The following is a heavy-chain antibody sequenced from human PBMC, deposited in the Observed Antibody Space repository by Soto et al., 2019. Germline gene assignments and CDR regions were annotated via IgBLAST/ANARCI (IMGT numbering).Heavy chain of an antibody. D-gene: IGHD6-13*01. Sequence: SETLSLTCTVSGVTIISSSFHWGWIRQPPGKGLEWIGSIYYSGSTYYSPSLKSRVTISVDTSKNQFSLKLSSVTAADTAVYYCARRERAAGTDWWFDPWGQGTLVTSPQ. CDR2: IYYSGST. V-gene: IGHV4-39*01. J-gene: IGHJ5*02. CDR1: GVTIISSSFH. CDR3: ARRERAAGTDWWFDP.